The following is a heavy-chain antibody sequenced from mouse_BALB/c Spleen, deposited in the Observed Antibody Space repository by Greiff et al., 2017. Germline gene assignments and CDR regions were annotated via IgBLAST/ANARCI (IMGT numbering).Heavy chain of an antibody. CDR2: ISSGSSTI. D-gene: IGHD1-1*01. CDR3: ARTNYGSSYAWFAY. CDR1: GFTFSSFG. J-gene: IGHJ3*01. Sequence: EVKLVESGGGLVQPGGSRKLSCAASGFTFSSFGMHWVRQAPEKGLEWVAYISSGSSTIYYADTVKGRFTISRDTPKNTLFLQMTSRRSEDTAMYYCARTNYGSSYAWFAYWGQGTLVTVSA. V-gene: IGHV5-17*02.